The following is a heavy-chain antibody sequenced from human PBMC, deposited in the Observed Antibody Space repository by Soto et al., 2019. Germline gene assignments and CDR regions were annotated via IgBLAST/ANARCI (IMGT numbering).Heavy chain of an antibody. CDR2: IIPVFGIT. D-gene: IGHD6-25*01. CDR3: ARGSASESSSDY. V-gene: IGHV1-69*15. J-gene: IGHJ4*02. Sequence: QVQLVQSGAEVKKPGSSVKVSCKASGGTFSTYAFNWVRQAPGQGLEWMGRIIPVFGITNYAQKFQGRVTITADESTSTAYMELSSLRSEDTAVYYCARGSASESSSDYWGQGTLVIVSS. CDR1: GGTFSTYA.